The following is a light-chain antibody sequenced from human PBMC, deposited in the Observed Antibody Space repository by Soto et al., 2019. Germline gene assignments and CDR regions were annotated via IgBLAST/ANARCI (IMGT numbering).Light chain of an antibody. Sequence: DIQMTQFPSTLSASVGDRVTITCRASQSLNNWLAWYQQKPGNAPKLLIYKASNLESGVPSRFSGSGSGTEFTLTISSLQHDDLATYYCQQYNSYSGTFGQGTKVEIK. CDR1: QSLNNW. J-gene: IGKJ1*01. CDR3: QQYNSYSGT. CDR2: KAS. V-gene: IGKV1-5*03.